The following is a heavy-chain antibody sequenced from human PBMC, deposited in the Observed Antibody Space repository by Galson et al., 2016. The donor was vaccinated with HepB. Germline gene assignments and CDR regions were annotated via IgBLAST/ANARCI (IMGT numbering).Heavy chain of an antibody. CDR1: EFTFSSYA. D-gene: IGHD3-9*01. CDR2: INGGGDST. Sequence: SLRLSCAASEFTFSSYAMSWVRQAPGEGLDWVSTINGGGDSTYYADSVKGRFTISRDNSKNTMYLQMNSLRAEDTALYYCARGSEILTGYYAYGGQGTLITVSS. CDR3: ARGSEILTGYYAY. J-gene: IGHJ4*02. V-gene: IGHV3-23*01.